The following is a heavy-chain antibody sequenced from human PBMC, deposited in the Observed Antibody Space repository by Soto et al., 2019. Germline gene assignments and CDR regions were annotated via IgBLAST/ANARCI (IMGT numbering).Heavy chain of an antibody. Sequence: SETLSLTCTVSGGSINSGGYYWSWIRQHPGKGLEWIGYIYYSGSTYFNPSLKSRLTISVDTSKNQFSLQLSSVTAADTAVYYCARAGHSSSPEGANWFDPWGQGTLVTVSS. CDR3: ARAGHSSSPEGANWFDP. CDR1: GGSINSGGYY. CDR2: IYYSGST. V-gene: IGHV4-31*03. D-gene: IGHD6-6*01. J-gene: IGHJ5*02.